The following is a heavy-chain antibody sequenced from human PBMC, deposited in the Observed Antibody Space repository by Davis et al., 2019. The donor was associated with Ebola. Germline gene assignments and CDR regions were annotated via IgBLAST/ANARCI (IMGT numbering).Heavy chain of an antibody. V-gene: IGHV1-2*06. J-gene: IGHJ6*02. Sequence: AASVKVSCKASGYTFTSNYIHWVRQAPGQGLEWMGRINPNSGGTNYAQKFQGRVTMTRDTSISTAYMELSRLRSDDTAVYFCARGGFSMMVVPRDYFHGLDVWGQGTTVTVSS. CDR2: INPNSGGT. CDR3: ARGGFSMMVVPRDYFHGLDV. CDR1: GYTFTSNY. D-gene: IGHD3-22*01.